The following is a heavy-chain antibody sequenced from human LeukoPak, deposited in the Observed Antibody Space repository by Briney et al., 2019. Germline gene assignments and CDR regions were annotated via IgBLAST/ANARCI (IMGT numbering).Heavy chain of an antibody. J-gene: IGHJ6*04. D-gene: IGHD5-12*01. Sequence: GGSLRLSCAASGFTFSSFAMHWVRQAPGKGLEWVAVISYDGTNKYNADSVKGRFTTSRDNPKNTLYLQMNGLRAEDTAVYYCARDGNSGYNSDYYYGMDVWGKGTTVTVSS. V-gene: IGHV3-30*04. CDR3: ARDGNSGYNSDYYYGMDV. CDR1: GFTFSSFA. CDR2: ISYDGTNK.